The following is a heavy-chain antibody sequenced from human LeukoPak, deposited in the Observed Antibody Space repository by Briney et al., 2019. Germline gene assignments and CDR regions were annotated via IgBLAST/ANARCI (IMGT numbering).Heavy chain of an antibody. J-gene: IGHJ3*02. CDR2: ISSNGGST. D-gene: IGHD6-19*01. CDR1: GFTVSSNY. CDR3: ASGGIAVAGDDAFDI. V-gene: IGHV3-64*01. Sequence: PGGSLRLSCAASGFTVSSNYMSWVRQAPGKGLEYVSAISSNGGSTYYANSVKGRFTISRDNSKNTLYLQMGSLRAEDMAVYYCASGGIAVAGDDAFDIWGQGKMVTVSS.